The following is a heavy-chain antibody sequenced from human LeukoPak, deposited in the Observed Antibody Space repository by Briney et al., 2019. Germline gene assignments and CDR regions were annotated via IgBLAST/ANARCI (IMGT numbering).Heavy chain of an antibody. V-gene: IGHV1-46*01. CDR2: INPSGGST. J-gene: IGHJ4*02. CDR3: ARGFTPGIAAAADY. D-gene: IGHD6-13*01. CDR1: GYTFTSYH. Sequence: ASVKVSCKASGYTFTSYHMHWVRQAPGQGLEWMGIINPSGGSTSYAQKFQGRVTMTRDRSTRTVYKELSSLRFEDTAVYYCARGFTPGIAAAADYWGQGTLVTVSS.